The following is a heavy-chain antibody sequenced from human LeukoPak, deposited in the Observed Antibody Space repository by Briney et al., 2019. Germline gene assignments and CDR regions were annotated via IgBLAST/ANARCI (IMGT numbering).Heavy chain of an antibody. CDR3: ARKAPYGGGDCQIDY. CDR1: GFTFSSYW. D-gene: IGHD2-21*02. Sequence: GGSLRLSCAASGFTFSSYWMHWVRQTPGKGLVWVSRINTDGRSTSHADSVKGRFTISRDNAKNTLYLQMNSLRAEDTAVYYCARKAPYGGGDCQIDYWAREPWSPSPQ. CDR2: INTDGRST. J-gene: IGHJ4*02. V-gene: IGHV3-74*01.